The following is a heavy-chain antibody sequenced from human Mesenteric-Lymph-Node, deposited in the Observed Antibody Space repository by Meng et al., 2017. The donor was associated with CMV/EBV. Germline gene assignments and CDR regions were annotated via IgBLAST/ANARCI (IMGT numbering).Heavy chain of an antibody. CDR2: FYYSGTT. V-gene: IGHV4-38-2*02. D-gene: IGHD6-13*01. CDR1: GDSN. Sequence: SETLSLTCTVSGDSNWGWIRQPPGKGLEWIGIFYYSGTTYYNPSLKSRVTTSVDTSKNQFSLNVRSVTAADSAIYYCASVALSTSLFPRSFDYWGQGTLVTVSS. CDR3: ASVALSTSLFPRSFDY. J-gene: IGHJ4*02.